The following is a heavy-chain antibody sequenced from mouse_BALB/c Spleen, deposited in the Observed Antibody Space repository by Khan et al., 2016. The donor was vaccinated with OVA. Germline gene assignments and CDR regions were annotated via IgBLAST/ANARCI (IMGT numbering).Heavy chain of an antibody. Sequence: QVQLKESGPGLVAPSQSLSITCTISGFSLTNYGVHWVRQPPGKGLEWLVVIWSDGSTTYNSDLKSRLTNTKDNSNSQVFLKMNSLQTDDTAIYFCARQPYYHYNVMDYWGQGTSVTVSS. CDR3: ARQPYYHYNVMDY. J-gene: IGHJ4*01. CDR1: GFSLTNYG. D-gene: IGHD2-10*01. CDR2: IWSDGST. V-gene: IGHV2-6-1*01.